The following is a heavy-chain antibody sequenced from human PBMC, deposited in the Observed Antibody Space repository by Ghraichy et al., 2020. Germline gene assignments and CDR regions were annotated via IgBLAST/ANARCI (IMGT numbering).Heavy chain of an antibody. CDR1: GFTFSNYG. CDR3: ARDRERFLTGTFDY. V-gene: IGHV3-33*01. Sequence: GESLNISCAASGFTFSNYGIHWVRQAPGKGLEWVAVIWYDGSNKYYADSVKGRFTISRDNSKNTLYLQMNSLRAEDTAVYYCARDRERFLTGTFDYWGQGTLVTVSS. D-gene: IGHD3-9*01. J-gene: IGHJ4*02. CDR2: IWYDGSNK.